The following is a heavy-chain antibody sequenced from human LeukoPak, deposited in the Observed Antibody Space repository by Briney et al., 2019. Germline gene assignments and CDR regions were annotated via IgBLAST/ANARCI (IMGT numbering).Heavy chain of an antibody. CDR2: IYTSGST. CDR1: GGSISSYY. D-gene: IGHD5-18*01. J-gene: IGHJ4*02. CDR3: ASLDSYGHYFDY. V-gene: IGHV4-4*07. Sequence: SETLSLTCTVSGGSISSYYWSWIRQPAGKGLEWIGRIYTSGSTNYNPSLKSRVTMSVDTSKNQFSLKLSSVTAADTAVYYCASLDSYGHYFDYWGQGTLVTVSS.